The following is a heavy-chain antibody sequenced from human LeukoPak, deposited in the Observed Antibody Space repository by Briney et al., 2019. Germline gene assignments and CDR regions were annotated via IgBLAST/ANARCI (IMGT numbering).Heavy chain of an antibody. CDR1: GGSFSGYY. Sequence: PSETLSLTCAVYGGSFSGYYWSWIRQPPGKGLEWIGEINHSGSTNYNPSLESRVTISVDTSKNQFSLKLSSVTAADTAVYYCAVRAWELQHGYFQHWGQGTLITVSS. V-gene: IGHV4-34*01. CDR2: INHSGST. D-gene: IGHD1-26*01. CDR3: AVRAWELQHGYFQH. J-gene: IGHJ1*01.